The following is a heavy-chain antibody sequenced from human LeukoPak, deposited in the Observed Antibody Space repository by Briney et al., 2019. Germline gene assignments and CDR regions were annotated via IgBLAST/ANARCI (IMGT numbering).Heavy chain of an antibody. J-gene: IGHJ5*02. CDR2: IIPIFGTA. V-gene: IGHV1-69*13. Sequence: ASVKVSCKASGGTFSSYAISSVRQAPGQGLEWMGGIIPIFGTANYAQKFQGRVTITADESTSAAYMKMSSLRSEDTDVYYCARNGGYSYGYDPWGQGTLVTVSS. D-gene: IGHD5-18*01. CDR1: GGTFSSYA. CDR3: ARNGGYSYGYDP.